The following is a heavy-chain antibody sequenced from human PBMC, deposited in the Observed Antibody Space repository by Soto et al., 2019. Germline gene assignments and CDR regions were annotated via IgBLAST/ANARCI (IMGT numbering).Heavy chain of an antibody. D-gene: IGHD3-3*01. Sequence: GGSLRLSCAASGFTFSGSAMHWVRQASGTGVEWVGRIRSKANSYATAYAASGKGRFTISRYDSKNTAYLQMNSLKTEDTAVYYCTRQPSDFWSGTHYYYYGMDVWGQGTTVTVSS. CDR2: IRSKANSYAT. J-gene: IGHJ6*02. CDR3: TRQPSDFWSGTHYYYYGMDV. CDR1: GFTFSGSA. V-gene: IGHV3-73*01.